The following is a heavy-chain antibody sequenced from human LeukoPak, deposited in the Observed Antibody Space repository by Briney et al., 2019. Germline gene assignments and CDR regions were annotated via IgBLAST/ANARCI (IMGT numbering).Heavy chain of an antibody. V-gene: IGHV1-46*01. CDR2: IDPSGADT. D-gene: IGHD5-24*01. CDR3: AREYGEMATTRRNWFDP. CDR1: GGTFTNYY. J-gene: IGHJ5*02. Sequence: ASVKVSCKASGGTFTNYYIHWVRQAPGQGLEWMGVIDPSGADTSYAQKFQGRVTMTRDTSTRTVYMELSSLRSEDKAVFYCAREYGEMATTRRNWFDPWGQGTLVTVSS.